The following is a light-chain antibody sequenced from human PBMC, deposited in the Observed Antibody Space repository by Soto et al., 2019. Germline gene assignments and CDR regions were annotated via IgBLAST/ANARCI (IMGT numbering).Light chain of an antibody. CDR3: LQTYSTPLT. Sequence: DIQMTQSPSSLSASVRDIVTITCRASQNIDRYLHWYQHKPGQAPTLLIFRASILQRGVQTRFTGSGSGTHYTLVIDSLQPEDFATYFCLQTYSTPLTFGGGTRVEI. CDR1: QNIDRY. CDR2: RAS. V-gene: IGKV1-39*01. J-gene: IGKJ4*01.